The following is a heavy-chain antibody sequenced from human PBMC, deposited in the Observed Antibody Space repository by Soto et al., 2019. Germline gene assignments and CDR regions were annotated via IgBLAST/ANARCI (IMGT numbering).Heavy chain of an antibody. D-gene: IGHD3-10*01. CDR3: ARASASSMLRGVIIN. V-gene: IGHV4-4*02. J-gene: IGHJ4*02. CDR2: MDHSGNT. CDR1: GGSISSDNW. Sequence: QVQLQESGPGLVKPSGTLSLTCAVSGGSISSDNWWSWVRQPPGKGLEWIGEMDHSGNTNYNPSLKSRVTISVDKSKTPFSMKTTSVTAADTALYYCARASASSMLRGVIINWGQGTQVTVSS.